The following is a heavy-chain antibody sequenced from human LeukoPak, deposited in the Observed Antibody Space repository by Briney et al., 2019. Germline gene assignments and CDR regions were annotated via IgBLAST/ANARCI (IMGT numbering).Heavy chain of an antibody. Sequence: SVKVSCKASGGTFSNYAISWVRQAPGQGLEWMGGIIPIFGTTNYAQKFQGRVTITADESTSTAYMELSSLRSEDTAVYYCARTVVYSSSSPYYYGMDVWGQGTTVTVSS. CDR3: ARTVVYSSSSPYYYGMDV. D-gene: IGHD6-6*01. V-gene: IGHV1-69*13. CDR2: IIPIFGTT. J-gene: IGHJ6*02. CDR1: GGTFSNYA.